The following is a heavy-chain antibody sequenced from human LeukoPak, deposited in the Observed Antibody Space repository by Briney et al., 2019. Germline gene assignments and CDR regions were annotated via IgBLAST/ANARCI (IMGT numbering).Heavy chain of an antibody. D-gene: IGHD2-2*01. CDR3: ARDLCSSTSCRRYYYYGMDV. J-gene: IGHJ6*02. CDR1: GYTFTSYG. Sequence: ASVKVSCKASGYTFTSYGISWVRQAPGQGLEWMGWISAYNGNTNYAQKLQGRVTVTTDTSTSTAYMELRSLRSDDTAVYYCARDLCSSTSCRRYYYYGMDVWGQGTTVTVSS. V-gene: IGHV1-18*01. CDR2: ISAYNGNT.